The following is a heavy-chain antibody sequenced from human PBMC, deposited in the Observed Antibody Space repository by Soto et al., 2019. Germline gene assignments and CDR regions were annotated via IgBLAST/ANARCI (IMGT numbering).Heavy chain of an antibody. CDR2: IYYSGST. D-gene: IGHD4-17*01. CDR1: GGSISSGDYY. Sequence: PSETLSLTCTVSGGSISSGDYYWSWIRQPPGKGLEWIGYIYYSGSTYYNPSLKSRVTISVDTSKNQFSLKLSSVTAADTAVYYCARDYNGDYGPGYYYGMDVWGQGTTVTVSS. CDR3: ARDYNGDYGPGYYYGMDV. J-gene: IGHJ6*02. V-gene: IGHV4-30-4*01.